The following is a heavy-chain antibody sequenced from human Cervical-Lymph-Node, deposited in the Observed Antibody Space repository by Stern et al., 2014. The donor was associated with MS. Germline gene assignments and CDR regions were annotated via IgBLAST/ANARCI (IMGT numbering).Heavy chain of an antibody. J-gene: IGHJ4*02. D-gene: IGHD4-17*01. Sequence: EVQLVESGGRVVRPGGSLGLSCVASGFNFDDYAMTWVRQAPGKWLEWVSGINWNGVSSGHADSVKGRFTISRDNAKNSLHLQMNSLRAEDTAVYYCARVRRSDYGASYCDYWGQGTLVTVSS. CDR1: GFNFDDYA. CDR3: ARVRRSDYGASYCDY. V-gene: IGHV3-20*04. CDR2: INWNGVSS.